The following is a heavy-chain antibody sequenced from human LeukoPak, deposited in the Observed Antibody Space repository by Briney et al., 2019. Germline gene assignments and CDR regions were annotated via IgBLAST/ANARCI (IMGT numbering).Heavy chain of an antibody. D-gene: IGHD3-22*01. V-gene: IGHV4-59*01. CDR2: IYYSGST. J-gene: IGHJ3*02. CDR1: GGSISSYY. CDR3: VRGLAYYYDSSGYGAFDI. Sequence: VKPSETLSLTCTVSGGSISSYYWSWIRQPPGKGLEWIGYIYYSGSTNYNPSLKSRVTISVDTSKNQFSLKLSSVTAADTAVYYCVRGLAYYYDSSGYGAFDIWGQGTMVTVSS.